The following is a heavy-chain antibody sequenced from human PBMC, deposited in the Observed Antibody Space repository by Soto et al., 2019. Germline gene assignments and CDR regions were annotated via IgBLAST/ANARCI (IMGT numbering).Heavy chain of an antibody. Sequence: GASVKVSCTASGYTFSVYYMHWVRQAPGQGLEWMGWINPNSGGTNYAQKFQGWVTMTRDTSISTAYMELSRLRSDDTAVYYCARGLEWATVTLYYFDYWGQGTLVTVSS. D-gene: IGHD4-17*01. V-gene: IGHV1-2*04. CDR3: ARGLEWATVTLYYFDY. CDR2: INPNSGGT. J-gene: IGHJ4*02. CDR1: GYTFSVYY.